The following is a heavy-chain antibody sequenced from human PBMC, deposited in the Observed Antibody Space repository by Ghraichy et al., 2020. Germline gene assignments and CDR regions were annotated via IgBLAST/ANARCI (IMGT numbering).Heavy chain of an antibody. V-gene: IGHV3-64D*06. CDR3: VKTGGIAVAEGH. D-gene: IGHD6-19*01. J-gene: IGHJ4*02. CDR2: ISSNGGST. CDR1: GFTFSSYA. Sequence: GESLNISCSASGFTFSSYAMHWVRQAPGKGLEYVSAISSNGGSTYYADSVKGRFTISRDNSKNTLYLQMSSLRAEDTAVYYCVKTGGIAVAEGHWGQGTLVTVSS.